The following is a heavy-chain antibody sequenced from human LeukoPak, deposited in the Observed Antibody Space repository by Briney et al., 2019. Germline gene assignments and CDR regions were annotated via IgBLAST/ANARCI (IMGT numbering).Heavy chain of an antibody. Sequence: SETLSRTCAVYGGSFSGYYWSWIRQPPGKGLEWIGEINHSGSTNYNPSLKSRVTISVDTSKNQFSLKLSSVTAADTAVYYRARGKYSSSWNYGMDVWGQGTTVTVSS. CDR2: INHSGST. CDR3: ARGKYSSSWNYGMDV. D-gene: IGHD6-13*01. V-gene: IGHV4-34*01. J-gene: IGHJ6*02. CDR1: GGSFSGYY.